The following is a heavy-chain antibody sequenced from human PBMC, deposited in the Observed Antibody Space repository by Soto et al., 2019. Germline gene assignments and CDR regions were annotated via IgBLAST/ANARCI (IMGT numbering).Heavy chain of an antibody. J-gene: IGHJ6*02. V-gene: IGHV1-69*12. CDR2: SIPIFGTA. Sequence: QVQLVQSGAEVKKPGSSVKVSCKASGGTFSSYAISWVRQAPGQGLEWMGGSIPIFGTANYAQKFQGRVKITADESTSTAYMEMSSLRSEETAVYYCARGDSDCSGGSCYLSYYYGMDVWGQGTTVTVSS. CDR1: GGTFSSYA. D-gene: IGHD2-15*01. CDR3: ARGDSDCSGGSCYLSYYYGMDV.